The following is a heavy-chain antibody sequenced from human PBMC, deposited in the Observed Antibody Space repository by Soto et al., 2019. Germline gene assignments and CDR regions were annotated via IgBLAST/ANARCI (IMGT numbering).Heavy chain of an antibody. D-gene: IGHD4-17*01. Sequence: QVQLVQSGAEVKKPGASVKGSCKASGYTFTSYGISWVRQAPGQGLEWMGCISTYNGNTNYVQKLQGRVTMTTDTSTSTVYIELRSLRSDVTAVYYCARDHGDYSDFDYWGQGTLVTVSS. CDR3: ARDHGDYSDFDY. V-gene: IGHV1-18*01. J-gene: IGHJ4*02. CDR2: ISTYNGNT. CDR1: GYTFTSYG.